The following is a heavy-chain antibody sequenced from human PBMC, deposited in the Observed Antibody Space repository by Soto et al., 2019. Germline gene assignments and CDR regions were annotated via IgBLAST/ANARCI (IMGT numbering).Heavy chain of an antibody. V-gene: IGHV1-46*01. CDR2: INPSGGST. CDR1: GYTFTSYD. D-gene: IGHD2-2*01. Sequence: ASVKVSCKASGYTFTSYDMNWVRRAPGQGLEWMGIINPSGGSTSYAQKFQGRVTMTRDTSTSTVYMELSSLRSEDTAVYYCARDTAVSLVPAATVYYYCIDFWGQGTTVTVSS. CDR3: ARDTAVSLVPAATVYYYCIDF. J-gene: IGHJ6*02.